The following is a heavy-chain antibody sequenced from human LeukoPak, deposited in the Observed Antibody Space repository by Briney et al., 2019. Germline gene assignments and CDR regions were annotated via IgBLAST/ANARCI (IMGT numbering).Heavy chain of an antibody. D-gene: IGHD4-17*01. CDR1: GGSISSSSYY. V-gene: IGHV4-39*01. J-gene: IGHJ4*02. Sequence: SETLSLTCTVSGGSISSSSYYWGWIRQPPGKGLEWIGSIYYSGSTYCNPSLKSRVTISVDTSKNQFSLKLSSVTAADTAVYYCARVTRTFRYGDYVDYFDYWGQGTLVTVSS. CDR2: IYYSGST. CDR3: ARVTRTFRYGDYVDYFDY.